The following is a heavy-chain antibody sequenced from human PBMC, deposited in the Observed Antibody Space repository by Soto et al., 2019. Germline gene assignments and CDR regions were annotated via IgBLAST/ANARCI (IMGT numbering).Heavy chain of an antibody. CDR1: GGTFSSYA. Sequence: ASVKVSCKASGGTFSSYAISWVRQAPGQGLEWMGGIIPIFGTANYAQKFQGRVTITADESTSTAYMELSSLRSEDTAVYYCAAQLVRSYYYYGMDVWGQGTTVTVSS. D-gene: IGHD6-6*01. V-gene: IGHV1-69*13. CDR2: IIPIFGTA. J-gene: IGHJ6*02. CDR3: AAQLVRSYYYYGMDV.